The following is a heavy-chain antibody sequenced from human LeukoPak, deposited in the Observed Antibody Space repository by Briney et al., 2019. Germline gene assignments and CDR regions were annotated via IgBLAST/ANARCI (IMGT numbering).Heavy chain of an antibody. CDR1: GYTFTSYG. D-gene: IGHD2-2*01. Sequence: GASVRVSCTASGYTFTSYGISWVRQAPGQGLEWVGWISAYNGNTNYAQKLQGRVTMTTDTSTSTAYMELRSLRSDDTAVYYCARDPDRYCSSTSCYLRSPFDYWGQGTLVTVSS. CDR3: ARDPDRYCSSTSCYLRSPFDY. J-gene: IGHJ4*02. CDR2: ISAYNGNT. V-gene: IGHV1-18*01.